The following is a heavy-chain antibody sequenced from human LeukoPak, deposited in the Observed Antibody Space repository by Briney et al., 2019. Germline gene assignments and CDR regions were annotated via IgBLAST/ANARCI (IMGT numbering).Heavy chain of an antibody. CDR1: GFTFSSYA. CDR2: IKDDGSEQ. J-gene: IGHJ4*02. Sequence: GGSLRLSCAASGFTFSSYAMSWVRQAPGKGLEWVAKIKDDGSEQWIADSVKGRFTISRDNARNSVFLHLNRLRLDDTAVYYCARDLLFQSSGYRPFDIWGRGTRVSVSS. CDR3: ARDLLFQSSGYRPFDI. V-gene: IGHV3-7*01. D-gene: IGHD3-22*01.